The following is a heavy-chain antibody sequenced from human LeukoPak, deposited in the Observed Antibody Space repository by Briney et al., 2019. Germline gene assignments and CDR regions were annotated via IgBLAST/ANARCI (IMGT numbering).Heavy chain of an antibody. CDR1: GGSISSYY. D-gene: IGHD6-13*01. Sequence: SETLSLTRTASGGSISSYYWNWIRQPPGKGLEWIGFIYYTGSTNYNPSLKSRVTISVDTSKNQFSLKLSSVTAADTAVYYCARGYSIAAAGFSDYWGQGTLVTVSS. CDR3: ARGYSIAAAGFSDY. J-gene: IGHJ4*02. V-gene: IGHV4-59*01. CDR2: IYYTGST.